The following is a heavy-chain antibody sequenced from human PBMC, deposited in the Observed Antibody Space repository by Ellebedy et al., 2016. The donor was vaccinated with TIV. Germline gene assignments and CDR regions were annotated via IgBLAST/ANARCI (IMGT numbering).Heavy chain of an antibody. J-gene: IGHJ4*02. CDR3: ARNGFVGAYDY. CDR1: GGSIRSSSYY. Sequence: MPSETLSLTCTVSGGSIRSSSYYWGWIRQPPGKGLEWIGYIYYSGSTNYNPSLKSRVTISVDTSKNHFSLKLSSVTAADTAVYYCARNGFVGAYDYWGQGTLVTVSS. V-gene: IGHV4-61*03. CDR2: IYYSGST. D-gene: IGHD1-26*01.